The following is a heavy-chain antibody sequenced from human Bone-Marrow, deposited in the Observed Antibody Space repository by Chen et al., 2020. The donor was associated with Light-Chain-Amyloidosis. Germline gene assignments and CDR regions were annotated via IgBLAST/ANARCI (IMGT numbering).Heavy chain of an antibody. D-gene: IGHD3-10*01. V-gene: IGHV1-2*02. CDR3: ARAKLIRTYNWFDP. Sequence: QVQLVQSGAEVKKPGASVKVSCKASGYTFTGYYMHWVRQAPGQGLEWMGWINPNSGGTNYAQKLQGRVTMTTDTSTSTAYMELRSLRSDDTAVYYCARAKLIRTYNWFDPWGQGTLVTVSS. J-gene: IGHJ5*02. CDR1: GYTFTGYY. CDR2: INPNSGGT.